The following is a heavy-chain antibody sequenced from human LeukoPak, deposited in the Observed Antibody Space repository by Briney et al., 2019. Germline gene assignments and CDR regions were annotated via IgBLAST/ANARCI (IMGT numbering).Heavy chain of an antibody. CDR3: ASLDGRLRFDY. CDR1: GGSISSSSYY. Sequence: PSETLSLTCTVSGGSISSSSYYWGWIRQPPGKGLEWIGSIYYSGSTYYNPSLKSRVTISVDTSKNQFSLKLSSVTAADTAVYYCASLDGRLRFDYWGQGTLVTVSS. V-gene: IGHV4-39*01. CDR2: IYYSGST. D-gene: IGHD4-17*01. J-gene: IGHJ4*02.